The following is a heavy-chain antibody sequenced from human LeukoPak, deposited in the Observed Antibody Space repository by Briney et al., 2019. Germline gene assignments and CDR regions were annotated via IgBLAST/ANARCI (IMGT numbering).Heavy chain of an antibody. CDR3: ARDNREQQLVPPTFDY. Sequence: GGSLRLSCAASGFTFSSYAMSWVRQAPGKGLKWVSTINDNGDGTYYADSVKGRFTISRDNSKNTLYLQMNSLRAEDTAVYYCARDNREQQLVPPTFDYWGQGTLVTVSS. J-gene: IGHJ4*02. CDR2: INDNGDGT. V-gene: IGHV3-23*01. CDR1: GFTFSSYA. D-gene: IGHD6-13*01.